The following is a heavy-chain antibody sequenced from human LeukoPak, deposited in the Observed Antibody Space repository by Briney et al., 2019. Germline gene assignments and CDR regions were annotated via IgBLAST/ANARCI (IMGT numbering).Heavy chain of an antibody. CDR1: GGTFSSYA. Sequence: ASVKVSCKASGGTFSSYAISWVRQAPGQGLEWMGGIIPIFGTANRAQKFQGRVTITADESTSTAYMELSSLRSEDTAVYYCARGSGWYNDAFDIWGQGTMVTVSS. CDR3: ARGSGWYNDAFDI. CDR2: IIPIFGTA. D-gene: IGHD6-19*01. J-gene: IGHJ3*02. V-gene: IGHV1-69*13.